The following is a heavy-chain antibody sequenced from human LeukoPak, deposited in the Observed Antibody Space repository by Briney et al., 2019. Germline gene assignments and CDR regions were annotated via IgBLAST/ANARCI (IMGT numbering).Heavy chain of an antibody. CDR3: VRGAYYYDTRD. CDR2: INHSGST. V-gene: IGHV4-34*01. J-gene: IGHJ4*02. Sequence: PSETLSLTCAVYGGSFSGYYWSWIRQPPGKGLEWIGEINHSGSTNYNPSLKSRVTISVDTSKNQFSLKLSSVTAADTAIYYCVRGAYYYDTRDWGQGTLVTVSS. D-gene: IGHD3-22*01. CDR1: GGSFSGYY.